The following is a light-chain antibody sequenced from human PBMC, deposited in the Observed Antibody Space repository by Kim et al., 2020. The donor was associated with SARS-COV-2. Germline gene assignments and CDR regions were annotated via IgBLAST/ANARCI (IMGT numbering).Light chain of an antibody. CDR1: SSDVGGYNY. J-gene: IGLJ2*01. CDR2: DVS. Sequence: PGRSVTISGTGTSSDVGGYNYVSWYQQHPGKAPKLMIYDVSNRPSGVSNRFSGSKSGNTASLTISGLQAEDEADYYCSSYTSSSVVFGGGTQLTVL. V-gene: IGLV2-14*03. CDR3: SSYTSSSVV.